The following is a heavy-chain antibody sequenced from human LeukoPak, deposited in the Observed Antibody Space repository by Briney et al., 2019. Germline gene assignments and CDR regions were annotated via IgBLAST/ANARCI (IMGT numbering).Heavy chain of an antibody. Sequence: GXTXSXXAMXWXXXAXXXGLXXVAVXSYDGSNKYYADPVKGRFTISRDNSKNTLYLQMNSLRAEDTAVYYCARDRSSSSHYYYYYYMDVWGKGTTVTVSS. CDR1: GXTXSXXA. J-gene: IGHJ6*03. V-gene: IGHV3-30-3*01. CDR3: ARDRSSSSHYYYYYYMDV. CDR2: XSYDGSNK. D-gene: IGHD6-6*01.